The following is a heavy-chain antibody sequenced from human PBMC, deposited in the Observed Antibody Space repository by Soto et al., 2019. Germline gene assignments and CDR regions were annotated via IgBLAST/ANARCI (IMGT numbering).Heavy chain of an antibody. D-gene: IGHD6-13*01. V-gene: IGHV3-9*01. Sequence: GGSLSLSCAASGFTFDDYAMHWVRQAPGKGLEWVSGISWNSGSIGYADSVKGRFTISRDNAKNSLYLQMNSLRAEDTALYYCAKDKEQQLVPHFDYWGQGTLVTVSS. CDR3: AKDKEQQLVPHFDY. J-gene: IGHJ4*02. CDR2: ISWNSGSI. CDR1: GFTFDDYA.